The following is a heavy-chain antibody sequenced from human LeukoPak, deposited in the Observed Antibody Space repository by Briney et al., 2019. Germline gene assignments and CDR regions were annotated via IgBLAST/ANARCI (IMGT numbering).Heavy chain of an antibody. J-gene: IGHJ4*02. V-gene: IGHV4-39*01. CDR1: GGSISSSGYY. CDR3: ARLPWNARKYYFDY. CDR2: IYYSGTT. Sequence: PPETLSLTCTVSGGSISSSGYYWGWVRQPPGKGLEWIGSIYYSGTTYYNPSLNSRVTLSVDTPKNQFSLKLSSVTAADTAVYYCARLPWNARKYYFDYWGQGTLVTVSS. D-gene: IGHD1-1*01.